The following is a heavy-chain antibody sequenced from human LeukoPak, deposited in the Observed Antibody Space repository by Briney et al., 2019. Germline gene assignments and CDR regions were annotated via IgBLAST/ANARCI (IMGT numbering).Heavy chain of an antibody. CDR2: ISYDGSNK. CDR3: AKDAHGGYYYYYGTDV. CDR1: GFTFSSYG. Sequence: PGRSLRLSCAASGFTFSSYGMHWVRQAPGKGLEWVAVISYDGSNKYYADSVKGRFTISRDNSKNTLYLQMNSLRAEDTAVYYCAKDAHGGYYYYYGTDVWGQGTTVTVSS. J-gene: IGHJ6*02. V-gene: IGHV3-30*18.